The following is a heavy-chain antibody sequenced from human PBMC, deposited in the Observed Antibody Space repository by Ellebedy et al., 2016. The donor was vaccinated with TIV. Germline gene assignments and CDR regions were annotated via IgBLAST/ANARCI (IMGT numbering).Heavy chain of an antibody. CDR2: IKSKTDGGTT. Sequence: GESLKISCAASGFTFSNAWMSWVRQAPGKGLEWVGRIKSKTDGGTTDYAAPVKGRFTISRDDSKNTLYLQMNSLKTEDTAVYYCTTGYCSGGSCYLWGQGTLVTVSS. CDR1: GFTFSNAW. J-gene: IGHJ5*02. D-gene: IGHD2-15*01. CDR3: TTGYCSGGSCYL. V-gene: IGHV3-15*01.